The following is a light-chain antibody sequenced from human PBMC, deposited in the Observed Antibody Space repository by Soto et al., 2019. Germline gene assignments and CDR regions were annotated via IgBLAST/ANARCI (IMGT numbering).Light chain of an antibody. CDR3: QQYNSYS. J-gene: IGKJ1*01. Sequence: DIVLTQSPGTLSLSPGQRATLSCRASQSVSSSFLAWYQQKVGQAPRLLIYGASSRATGIPDRFSGSGSGTEFTLTISSLQPDDFATYYCQQYNSYSFGQGTKVDIK. V-gene: IGKV3-20*01. CDR1: QSVSSSF. CDR2: GAS.